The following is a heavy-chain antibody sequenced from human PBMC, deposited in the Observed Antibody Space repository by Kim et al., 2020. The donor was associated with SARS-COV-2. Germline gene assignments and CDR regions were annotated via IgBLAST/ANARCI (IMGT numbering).Heavy chain of an antibody. V-gene: IGHV3-53*04. D-gene: IGHD2-15*01. J-gene: IGHJ6*02. CDR1: GFTVSSNY. CDR2: IYSGGST. Sequence: GGSLRLSCAASGFTVSSNYMSWVRQAPGKGLEWVSVIYSGGSTYYADSVKGRFTISRHNSKNTLYLQMNSLRAEDTAVYYCARERGYCSGGSCGSYYYGMDVGGQETTVTVSS. CDR3: ARERGYCSGGSCGSYYYGMDV.